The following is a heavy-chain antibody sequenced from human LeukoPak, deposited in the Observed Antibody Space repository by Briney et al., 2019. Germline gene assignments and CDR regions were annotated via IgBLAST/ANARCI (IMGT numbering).Heavy chain of an antibody. CDR1: GFTFSSYG. Sequence: GGSLRLSCAASGFTFSSYGMHWVRQAPGKGLEWVAFIRYNGSNKYYADSVKGRFTISRDNSKNTLYLQMNSLRAEDMAVYYCAKDYSRYSSGWGFDYWGQGTLVTVSS. V-gene: IGHV3-30*02. D-gene: IGHD6-19*01. CDR2: IRYNGSNK. J-gene: IGHJ4*02. CDR3: AKDYSRYSSGWGFDY.